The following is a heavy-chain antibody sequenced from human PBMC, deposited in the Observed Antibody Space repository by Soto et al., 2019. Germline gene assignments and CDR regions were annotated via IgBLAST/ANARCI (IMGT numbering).Heavy chain of an antibody. CDR1: GFTFSSYG. D-gene: IGHD5-18*01. Sequence: GGSLRLSCAASGFTFSSYGMHWVRQAPGKGLEWVAVIWYVGSNKYYADSVKGRCTISRDNFKNTLYLQMNSLRAEDTAVYYCARVVDTAMVGYDALDIWGQGTMVTVSS. CDR2: IWYVGSNK. V-gene: IGHV3-33*01. J-gene: IGHJ3*02. CDR3: ARVVDTAMVGYDALDI.